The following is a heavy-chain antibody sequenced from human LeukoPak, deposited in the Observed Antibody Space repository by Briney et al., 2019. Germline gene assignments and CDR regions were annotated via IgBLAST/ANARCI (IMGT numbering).Heavy chain of an antibody. CDR1: GGSISSSRYY. CDR3: ARTDYDFWSGSPYHFDY. V-gene: IGHV4-39*01. CDR2: IYYSGST. D-gene: IGHD3-3*01. J-gene: IGHJ4*02. Sequence: PSETLSLTCTVSGGSISSSRYYWGWIRQPPGKGLEWIGSIYYSGSTYYNPSLKSRVTISVDTSKNQFSLKLSSVTAADTAVYYCARTDYDFWSGSPYHFDYWGQGTLVTVSS.